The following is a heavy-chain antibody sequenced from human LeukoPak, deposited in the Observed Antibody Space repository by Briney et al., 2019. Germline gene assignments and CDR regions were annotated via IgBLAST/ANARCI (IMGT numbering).Heavy chain of an antibody. CDR3: ARGTSGYDLDY. D-gene: IGHD5-12*01. CDR1: GYTFTSYG. V-gene: IGHV1-18*01. J-gene: IGHJ4*02. Sequence: ASVKVSCKASGYTFTSYGINWVRQARGQGLELMVVKSAYNDNTNYAQKLQGRVTMTTHTSTRTAYRELRSLRSNATAVYYCARGTSGYDLDYWGQGTLVTVSS. CDR2: KSAYNDNT.